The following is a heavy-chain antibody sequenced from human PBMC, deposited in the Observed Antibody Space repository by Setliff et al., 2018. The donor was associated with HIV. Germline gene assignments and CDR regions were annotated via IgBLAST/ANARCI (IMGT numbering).Heavy chain of an antibody. Sequence: SETLSLTCTVSGGSISSSSYYWGWIRQPPGKGLEWIGSIYYSGSTYYNPSLKSRITISVDTSKNQFSLQLSSVTAADTAVYYCARHYYTDPFDYWGQGILVTVSS. CDR2: IYYSGST. D-gene: IGHD3-22*01. V-gene: IGHV4-39*01. CDR1: GGSISSSSYY. CDR3: ARHYYTDPFDY. J-gene: IGHJ4*02.